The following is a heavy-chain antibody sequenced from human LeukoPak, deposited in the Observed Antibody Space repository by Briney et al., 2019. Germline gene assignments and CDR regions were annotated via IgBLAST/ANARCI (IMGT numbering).Heavy chain of an antibody. J-gene: IGHJ4*02. CDR2: ISSSGRNI. D-gene: IGHD5-18*01. CDR3: ARDLVQLWSKDY. V-gene: IGHV3-48*03. CDR1: GFTFSNYE. Sequence: GGSLRLSCAASGFTFSNYEFNWVRQALGKGLEWVSYISSSGRNIYYADSVKGRFTISRDNAKNSLYLQMNNLRAEDTAVYYCARDLVQLWSKDYWGQGTLVTVSS.